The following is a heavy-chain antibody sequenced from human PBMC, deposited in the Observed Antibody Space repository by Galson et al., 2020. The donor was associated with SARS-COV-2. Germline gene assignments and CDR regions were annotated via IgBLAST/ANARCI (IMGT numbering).Heavy chain of an antibody. CDR1: GGSINIYY. D-gene: IGHD1-26*01. CDR3: ARMYLSGSYTFDY. J-gene: IGHJ4*02. V-gene: IGHV4-59*01. Sequence: ASETLSLTCTVSGGSINIYYWSWIRQPPGKGLEWIGYIYYSGSTKYNPSLKSRATMSVDTSKNQFSLKVTSVTAADTAVYYCARMYLSGSYTFDYWGQGTLVTVSS. CDR2: IYYSGST.